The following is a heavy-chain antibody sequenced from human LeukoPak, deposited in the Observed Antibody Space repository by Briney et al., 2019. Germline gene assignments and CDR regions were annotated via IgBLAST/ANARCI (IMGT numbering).Heavy chain of an antibody. V-gene: IGHV4-34*01. CDR1: GGSFSGYY. CDR3: ARYYGDGAYDTSRWFDP. CDR2: MNHSGST. D-gene: IGHD5-24*01. Sequence: SETLSLTCAVYGGSFSGYYWSWIRQPPGKGLEWIGEMNHSGSTNYNPSLKSRVTISVDTSKNQFSLKLSSVTAADTAVYYCARYYGDGAYDTSRWFDPWGQGTLVTVSS. J-gene: IGHJ5*02.